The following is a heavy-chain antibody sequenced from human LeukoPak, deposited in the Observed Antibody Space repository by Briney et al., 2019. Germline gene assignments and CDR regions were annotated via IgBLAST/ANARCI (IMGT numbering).Heavy chain of an antibody. Sequence: GGSLRLSCAASGFTFSSYAMSWVRQAPGKGLEWVSAISGSGGSTYYADSVKGRFTISRDNSKNTLYLQMNSLGAEDTAVYYCAKTPPYYYDSSGYYYDAFDIWGQGTMVTVSS. V-gene: IGHV3-23*01. CDR1: GFTFSSYA. D-gene: IGHD3-22*01. CDR2: ISGSGGST. CDR3: AKTPPYYYDSSGYYYDAFDI. J-gene: IGHJ3*02.